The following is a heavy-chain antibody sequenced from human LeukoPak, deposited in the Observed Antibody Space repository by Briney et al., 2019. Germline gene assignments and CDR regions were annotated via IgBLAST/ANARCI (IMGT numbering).Heavy chain of an antibody. D-gene: IGHD3-9*01. CDR3: ARDLFRDYDILTGYTYGMDV. CDR2: IYYSGST. Sequence: PSETLSLTCTVSGDSISSYYWSWIRQPPGKGLEWIGYIYYSGSTYYNPSLKSRVTISVDTSKNQFSLKLSSVTAADTAVYYCARDLFRDYDILTGYTYGMDVWGQGTTVTVSS. CDR1: GDSISSYY. J-gene: IGHJ6*02. V-gene: IGHV4-30-4*01.